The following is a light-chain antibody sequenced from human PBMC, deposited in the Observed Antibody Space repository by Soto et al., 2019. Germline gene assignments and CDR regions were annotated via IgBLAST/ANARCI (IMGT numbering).Light chain of an antibody. Sequence: QSALTQPASVSGSPGQSITISCTGTSSDVGSYNYVSWYQQYPGKDPKLMIYDVSNRPSGVSYRFSGSNSGNTASLTISGLKAEDEAEYYCSSYTTSSTHVVFGGGTKLTVL. CDR1: SSDVGSYNY. J-gene: IGLJ2*01. CDR3: SSYTTSSTHVV. CDR2: DVS. V-gene: IGLV2-14*01.